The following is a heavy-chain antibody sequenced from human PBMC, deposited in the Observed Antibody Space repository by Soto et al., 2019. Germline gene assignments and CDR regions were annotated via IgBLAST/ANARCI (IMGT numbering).Heavy chain of an antibody. CDR1: GFTFGHYD. CDR2: IRKKAYYGTT. CDR3: CRGRLSEWELQVSDCDY. J-gene: IGHJ4*02. Sequence: EVQLVESGGGLVQPGRSLRLSCAASGFTFGHYDMSWVRQAPGKGLEWVAVIRKKAYYGTTEYAASVKGRFTVSRDDSKSIAYLQMNSLETEDTAVYYCCRGRLSEWELQVSDCDYWGQGTLVTVSS. D-gene: IGHD1-26*01. V-gene: IGHV3-49*04.